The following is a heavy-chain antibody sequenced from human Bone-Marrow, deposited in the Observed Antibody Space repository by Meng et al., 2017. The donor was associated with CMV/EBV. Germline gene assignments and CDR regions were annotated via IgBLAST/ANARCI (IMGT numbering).Heavy chain of an antibody. V-gene: IGHV5-51*01. CDR2: IYPNDSDT. D-gene: IGHD2-2*02. CDR1: GYTFSSYW. Sequence: GGSLRLSCKGSGYTFSSYWIAWVRQMPGKGLEWMGIIYPNDSDTRYSPSFQGQVTISADKSLSTAYLQWSSLKASDTAMYYCARPQGYCTSTRCYTHSFDMWGQGTMV. CDR3: ARPQGYCTSTRCYTHSFDM. J-gene: IGHJ3*02.